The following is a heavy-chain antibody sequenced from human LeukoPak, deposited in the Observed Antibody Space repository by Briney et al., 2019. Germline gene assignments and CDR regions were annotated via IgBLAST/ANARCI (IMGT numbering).Heavy chain of an antibody. CDR1: GFTFSSYA. Sequence: PGGSLRLSCAASGFTFSSYAMSWVRQAPGKGLEWVSAISGSGGSTYYADSVKGRFTISRDNSKNTLYLQMNSLRAEDTAVYYCAKGKWYSSSLDEAFDYWGQGTLVTVSS. CDR3: AKGKWYSSSLDEAFDY. J-gene: IGHJ4*02. V-gene: IGHV3-23*01. D-gene: IGHD6-19*01. CDR2: ISGSGGST.